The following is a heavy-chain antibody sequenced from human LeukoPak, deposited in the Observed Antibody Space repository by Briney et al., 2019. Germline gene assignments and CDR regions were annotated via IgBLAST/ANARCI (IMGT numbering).Heavy chain of an antibody. CDR2: IYSGGST. CDR3: AKDPHYDSSGSGVDY. D-gene: IGHD3-22*01. V-gene: IGHV3-53*01. Sequence: SGGSLRLSCAASGFTVSSNYMSWVRQAPGKGLEWVSVIYSGGSTYYADSVKGRFTISRDNSKNTLYLQMNSLRAEDTAVYYCAKDPHYDSSGSGVDYWGQGTLVTVSS. CDR1: GFTVSSNY. J-gene: IGHJ4*02.